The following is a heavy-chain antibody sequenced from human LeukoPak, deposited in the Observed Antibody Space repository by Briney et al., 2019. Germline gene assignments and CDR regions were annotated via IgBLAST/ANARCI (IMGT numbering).Heavy chain of an antibody. CDR1: GFSISSGHY. D-gene: IGHD5-18*01. CDR3: ARIFIRNGYSSYFDC. V-gene: IGHV4-38-2*02. J-gene: IGHJ4*02. Sequence: SETLSLTCTVSGFSISSGHYWGWVRQPPGAGLEWIGSVYQSGTTYYNPSLKSRVTTSVDMSKNQFSLRLRPVTAADTAVYYCARIFIRNGYSSYFDCWGQRTQVTVSS. CDR2: VYQSGTT.